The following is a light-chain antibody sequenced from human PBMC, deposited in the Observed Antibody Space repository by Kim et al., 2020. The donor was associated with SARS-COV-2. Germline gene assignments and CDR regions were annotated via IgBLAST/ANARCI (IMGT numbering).Light chain of an antibody. CDR2: GAS. V-gene: IGKV3-20*01. CDR1: KTVNSSF. CDR3: HQYDGSPPWT. Sequence: TVLTQSPGTLSLSPGERATLSCRASKTVNSSFLAWYQQKPGQTPRLLIYGASRRATGIPDRFGGSGSGTEFTLSINRMEPDDFAVYFCHQYDGSPPWTFGQGTKVDIK. J-gene: IGKJ1*01.